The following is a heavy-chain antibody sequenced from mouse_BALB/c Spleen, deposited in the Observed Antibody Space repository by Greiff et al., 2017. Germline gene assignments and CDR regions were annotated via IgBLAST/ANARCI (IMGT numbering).Heavy chain of an antibody. V-gene: IGHV5-12-2*01. CDR3: ARGDSSGYDLAY. CDR2: ISNGGGST. CDR1: GFTFSSYT. J-gene: IGHJ3*01. Sequence: DVMLVESGGGLVQPGGSLKLSCAASGFTFSSYTMSWVRQTPEKRLEWVAYISNGGGSTYYPDTVKGRFTISRDNAKNTLYLQMSSLKSEDTAMYYCARGDSSGYDLAYWGQGTLVTVSA. D-gene: IGHD3-2*01.